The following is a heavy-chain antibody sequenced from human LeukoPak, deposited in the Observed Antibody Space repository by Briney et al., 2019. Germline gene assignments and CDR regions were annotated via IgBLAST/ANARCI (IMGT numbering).Heavy chain of an antibody. V-gene: IGHV4-61*02. CDR3: ARVGYGDYAWFDP. CDR1: GGSISSGSYY. CDR2: IYTSGST. J-gene: IGHJ5*02. D-gene: IGHD4-17*01. Sequence: PSETLSLTCTVSGGSISSGSYYWSWIRQPAGKGLEWIGRIYTSGSTNYNPSLKSRVTISVDTSKNQFSLKLSSVTVADTAVYYCARVGYGDYAWFDPWGQGTLVTVSS.